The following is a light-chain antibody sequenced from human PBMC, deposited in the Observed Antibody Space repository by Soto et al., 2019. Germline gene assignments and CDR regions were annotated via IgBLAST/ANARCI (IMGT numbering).Light chain of an antibody. CDR3: QQRSNWPIT. CDR2: DAS. Sequence: EKVMTQSAATLSVSPGERAALSCRASQSVSSKLAWYQQKPGQAPRLLIYDASNRATGIPARFSGSGSGTDFTLTISRLEPEDFAVYYCQQRSNWPITFGQGTRLEIK. CDR1: QSVSSK. J-gene: IGKJ5*01. V-gene: IGKV3-11*01.